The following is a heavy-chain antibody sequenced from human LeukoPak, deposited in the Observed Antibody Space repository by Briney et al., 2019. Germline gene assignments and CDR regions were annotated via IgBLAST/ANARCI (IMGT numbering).Heavy chain of an antibody. Sequence: PSQTLSLTCTVSGGSISSGSYYWSWIRQPAGKGLEWIGLIYTSGSTNYNPSLKSRVPISVDTSKNQFSLKLRSVTAADTAVYYCARDANIYSSSSLFDYWGQGTLVTVSS. CDR3: ARDANIYSSSSLFDY. V-gene: IGHV4-61*02. J-gene: IGHJ4*02. CDR2: IYTSGST. D-gene: IGHD6-6*01. CDR1: GGSISSGSYY.